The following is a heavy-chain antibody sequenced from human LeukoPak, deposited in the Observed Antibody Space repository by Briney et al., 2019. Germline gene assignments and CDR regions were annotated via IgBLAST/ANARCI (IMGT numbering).Heavy chain of an antibody. CDR1: GGTFSSYA. D-gene: IGHD3-10*01. V-gene: IGHV1-69*05. CDR2: IIPIFGTA. J-gene: IGHJ4*02. CDR3: ARDRVLLGYY. Sequence: EASVKVSCKASGGTFSSYAISWVRQAPGQGLEWMGRIIPIFGTANYAQKFQGRVTITTDESTSTAYMELSSLRSQDTAVYYCARDRVLLGYYWGQGTLVTVSS.